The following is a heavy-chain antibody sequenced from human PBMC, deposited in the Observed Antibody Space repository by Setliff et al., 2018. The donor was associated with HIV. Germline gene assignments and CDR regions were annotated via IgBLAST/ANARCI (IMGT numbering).Heavy chain of an antibody. CDR3: ARATGAADL. CDR1: GYTFTSYY. CDR2: INPSGGST. D-gene: IGHD6-13*01. Sequence: RASVKVSCKASGYTFTSYYMHWVRQAPGQGLEWMGIINPSGGSTSYAQKFQGRVTMTRDTSTTTAYMELRSLRSDDTAVYYCARATGAADLWGQGTKVTVSS. V-gene: IGHV1-46*03. J-gene: IGHJ5*02.